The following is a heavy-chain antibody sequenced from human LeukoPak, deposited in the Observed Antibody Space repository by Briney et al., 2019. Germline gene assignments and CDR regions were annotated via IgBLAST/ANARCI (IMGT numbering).Heavy chain of an antibody. V-gene: IGHV1-18*01. D-gene: IGHD3-22*01. J-gene: IGHJ4*02. Sequence: ASVKVSCEASGYTFTSYGISWVRQAPGQGLEWMGWIGAYNGNTNYAQNLQGGVTLTTDTSTSTAYMELRSLISDDTAVYYCARDDGSSYYYEYFDYWGQGTLVTVSS. CDR1: GYTFTSYG. CDR3: ARDDGSSYYYEYFDY. CDR2: IGAYNGNT.